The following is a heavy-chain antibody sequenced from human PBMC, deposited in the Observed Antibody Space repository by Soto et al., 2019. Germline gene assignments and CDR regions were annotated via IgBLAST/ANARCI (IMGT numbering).Heavy chain of an antibody. Sequence: QVRLVQSGAEVKIPGASVKVSCKASGYTFFSYDISWVRQAPGQGPEWMGWISGYNGNTISAQKLQGRVTMTTDTSTNTAYIELRSLTSDDMAVYYCARLRGPATEVNWFDLWGQGTLVTVSS. CDR3: ARLRGPATEVNWFDL. J-gene: IGHJ5*02. CDR2: ISGYNGNT. CDR1: GYTFFSYD. V-gene: IGHV1-18*03.